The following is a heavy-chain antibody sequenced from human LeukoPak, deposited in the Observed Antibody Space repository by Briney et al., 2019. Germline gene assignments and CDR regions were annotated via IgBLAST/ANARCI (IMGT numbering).Heavy chain of an antibody. CDR1: GYTFTSYG. CDR2: ISADNGNT. D-gene: IGHD6-13*01. J-gene: IGHJ6*02. CDR3: ARGLAAAGKLHYYYGMDV. Sequence: ASVKVSCKASGYTFTSYGISWARQAPGQGLEWRGWISADNGNTNYAQKLQGRVTMTTDTSTSTAYMELRSLRSDDTAVYYCARGLAAAGKLHYYYGMDVWGQGTTVTVSS. V-gene: IGHV1-18*01.